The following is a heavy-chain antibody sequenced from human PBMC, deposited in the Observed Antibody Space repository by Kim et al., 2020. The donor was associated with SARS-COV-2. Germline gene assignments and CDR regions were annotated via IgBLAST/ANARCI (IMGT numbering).Heavy chain of an antibody. D-gene: IGHD3-10*01. CDR2: ISGSGGST. CDR1: GFTFSSYA. CDR3: AKDLAQGYYGSGSYYEDY. J-gene: IGHJ4*02. Sequence: GGSLRLSCAASGFTFSSYAMSWVRQAPGKGLEWVSAISGSGGSTYYADSVKGRFTISRDNSKNTLYLQMNSLRAEDTAVYYCAKDLAQGYYGSGSYYEDYWGQGTLVTVSS. V-gene: IGHV3-23*01.